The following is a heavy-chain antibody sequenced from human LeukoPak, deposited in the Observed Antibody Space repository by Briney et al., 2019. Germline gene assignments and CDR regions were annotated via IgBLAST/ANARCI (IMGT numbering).Heavy chain of an antibody. V-gene: IGHV4-59*01. CDR3: ARILEGSGSSCYSGYYYYYMDV. CDR1: GGSISSYY. D-gene: IGHD2-15*01. CDR2: IYYSGST. Sequence: SETLSLTCTVSGGSISSYYWSWIRQPPGKGLEWIGYIYYSGSTNYNPSLKSRVTISVDTSKNQFSLKMSSVTAADTAVYYCARILEGSGSSCYSGYYYYYMDVWGKGTTVTVSS. J-gene: IGHJ6*03.